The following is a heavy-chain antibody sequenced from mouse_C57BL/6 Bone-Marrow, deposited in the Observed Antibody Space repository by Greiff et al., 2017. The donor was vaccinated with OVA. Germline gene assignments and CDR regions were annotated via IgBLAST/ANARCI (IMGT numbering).Heavy chain of an antibody. CDR2: INPNYGTT. CDR3: AFYYGSSYKYFDV. Sequence: EVQLQQSGPELVKPGASVKISCKASGYSFTDYNMNWVKQSHGKSLEWIGVINPNYGTTSYNQKFKGKATVTVDQSSSTAYMQLNSLTSEDSAVYYCAFYYGSSYKYFDVWGTGTTVTVSA. D-gene: IGHD1-1*01. J-gene: IGHJ1*03. V-gene: IGHV1-39*01. CDR1: GYSFTDYN.